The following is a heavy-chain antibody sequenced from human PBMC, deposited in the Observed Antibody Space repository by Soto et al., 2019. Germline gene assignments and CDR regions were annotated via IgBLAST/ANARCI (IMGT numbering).Heavy chain of an antibody. CDR1: GFTFNDYA. V-gene: IGHV3-23*01. J-gene: IGHJ4*02. Sequence: LSLSCAASGFTFNDYAINWVRQLPGRGLEYVSGIGGRGGNAFYADSMKGRFIISRDNSKNTVYLQMNNLRVDDSAMYYCAKARESGDLAGSIDSWGQGTLVTVSS. CDR3: AKARESGDLAGSIDS. CDR2: IGGRGGNA. D-gene: IGHD2-21*02.